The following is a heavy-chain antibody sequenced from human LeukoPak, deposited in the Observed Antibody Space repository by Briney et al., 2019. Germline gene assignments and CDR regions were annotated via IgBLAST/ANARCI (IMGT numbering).Heavy chain of an antibody. J-gene: IGHJ4*02. CDR1: GFSFRDYP. CDR2: ISSSSSYI. V-gene: IGHV3-21*04. Sequence: PGGSLRLSCEAAGFSFRDYPMGWVRRASGKGLEWVSSISSSSSYIYYADSVKGRFTISRDNAKNSLYLQMNSLRAEDTAVYYCANQGDGDYWGQGTLVTVSS. CDR3: ANQGDGDY.